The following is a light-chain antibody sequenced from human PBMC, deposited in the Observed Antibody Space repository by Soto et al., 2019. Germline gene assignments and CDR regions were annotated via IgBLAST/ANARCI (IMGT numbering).Light chain of an antibody. Sequence: DRQMTQSPSSLSASVEDTVTSTCRASQGISNYLAWFQQKPGEAPQSLIYASSSLHRCVPSKFRGRGSGTDFILTISSLQPEDSATYYFQQYHSDPLTFGGGTKVELK. J-gene: IGKJ4*01. V-gene: IGKV1-16*02. CDR1: QGISNY. CDR2: ASS. CDR3: QQYHSDPLT.